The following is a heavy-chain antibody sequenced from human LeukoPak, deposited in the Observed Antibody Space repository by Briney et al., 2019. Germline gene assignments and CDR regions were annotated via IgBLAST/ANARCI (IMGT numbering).Heavy chain of an antibody. CDR1: GGSISSGSYY. V-gene: IGHV4-61*02. CDR2: IYTSGST. D-gene: IGHD6-6*01. CDR3: ARGLPGYSSSPPL. J-gene: IGHJ4*02. Sequence: SETLSLTCTVSGGSISSGSYYWSWIRQPAGKGLEWIGRIYTSGSTNYNPSLKSRVTISVDTSKNQFSLKLSSVPAADTAVYYSARGLPGYSSSPPLRGQGTLVTVSS.